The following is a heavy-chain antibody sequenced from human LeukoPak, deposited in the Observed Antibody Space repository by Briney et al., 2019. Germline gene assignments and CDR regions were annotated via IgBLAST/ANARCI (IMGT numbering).Heavy chain of an antibody. CDR3: ARDAAAAGLYYFDY. CDR1: GGSISSYY. CDR2: IYTSGST. J-gene: IGHJ4*02. V-gene: IGHV4-4*07. Sequence: SETLSLTCTVSGGSISSYYWSCIRQPAGKGLEWIGRIYTSGSTNYNPSLKSRVTISVDKSKNQFSLKLSSVTAADTAVYYCARDAAAAGLYYFDYWGQGTLVTVSS. D-gene: IGHD6-13*01.